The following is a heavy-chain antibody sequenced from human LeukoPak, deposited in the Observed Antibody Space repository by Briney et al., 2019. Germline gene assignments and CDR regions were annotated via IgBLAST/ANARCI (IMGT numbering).Heavy chain of an antibody. CDR2: IYPGDSDT. Sequence: GESLKISCKGSGYSFTNYWIAWVRQMPGEGLEWMGIIYPGDSDTRYSPSFQGQVTISADKSISTAYLQWSSLKASDTAMYYCARQYSSSWDDAFDIWGQGTMVTVSS. CDR1: GYSFTNYW. D-gene: IGHD6-13*01. J-gene: IGHJ3*02. CDR3: ARQYSSSWDDAFDI. V-gene: IGHV5-51*01.